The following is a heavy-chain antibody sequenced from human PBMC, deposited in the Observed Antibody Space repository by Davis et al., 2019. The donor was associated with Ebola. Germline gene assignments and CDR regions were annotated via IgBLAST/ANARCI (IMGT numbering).Heavy chain of an antibody. V-gene: IGHV4-39*01. CDR1: GGSISISSYY. Sequence: PSETLSLTCIVSGGSISISSYYWGWIRQSPGKGLEWIGSINYSGSTYYSPSLKSRLTISVDTSKNQFSLTLSSLTAADTAIYYCARGKSIFGVIIPKYPYHCFDPWGQGTLVTVSS. CDR3: ARGKSIFGVIIPKYPYHCFDP. J-gene: IGHJ5*02. D-gene: IGHD3-3*01. CDR2: INYSGST.